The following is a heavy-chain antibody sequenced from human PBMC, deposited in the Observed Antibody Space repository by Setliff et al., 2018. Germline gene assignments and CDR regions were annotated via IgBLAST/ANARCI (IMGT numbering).Heavy chain of an antibody. J-gene: IGHJ4*02. V-gene: IGHV4-34*01. CDR1: GYSITSGYY. CDR2: INHSGST. Sequence: SETLSLTCTVFGYSITSGYYWIWIRQPPGKGLEWIGEINHSGSTNYNPSLKSRVTISVDTSKNQFYLKLSSVTAADTALYYCTVYNTGSSKDHYWGQGTPVTVSS. CDR3: TVYNTGSSKDHY. D-gene: IGHD2-8*02.